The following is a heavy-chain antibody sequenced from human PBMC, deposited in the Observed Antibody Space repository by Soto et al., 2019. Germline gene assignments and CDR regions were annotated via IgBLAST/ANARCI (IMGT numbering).Heavy chain of an antibody. CDR2: ISSSSSTI. CDR3: AGVPGMRVLPPFDY. J-gene: IGHJ4*02. D-gene: IGHD3-10*01. V-gene: IGHV3-48*02. CDR1: GFTFSSYS. Sequence: EVQLVESGGGLVQPGGSLRLSCAASGFTFSSYSMHWVRQAPGKGLDWVSYISSSSSTIYYADSVKGRFTISRDNAKNALDPQMNSLRDEDRAVYDCAGVPGMRVLPPFDYWGQGTLVTVSS.